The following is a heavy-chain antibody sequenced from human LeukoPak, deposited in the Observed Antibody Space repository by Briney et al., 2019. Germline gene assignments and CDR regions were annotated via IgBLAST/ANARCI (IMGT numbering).Heavy chain of an antibody. CDR3: ARDLVDGVGAPGAY. Sequence: ASVKVSCKASGYTFTNYGITWMRQAPGQGVEWLGWINTYNGNTNYAQNLQGRVTITTDTSTSTAYMELRSLRSDDTAVFYCARDLVDGVGAPGAYWGQGALITVSS. CDR1: GYTFTNYG. J-gene: IGHJ4*02. CDR2: INTYNGNT. D-gene: IGHD1-26*01. V-gene: IGHV1-18*01.